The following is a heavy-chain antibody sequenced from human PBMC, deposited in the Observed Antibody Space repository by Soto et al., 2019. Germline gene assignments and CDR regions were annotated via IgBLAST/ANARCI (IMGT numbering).Heavy chain of an antibody. Sequence: QVQLQESSPGLVKPSQTLSLTCTVSGGSISSGDYYWSWIRQPPGKGLEWIGYIYYSGSTYYNPSLKSRVTISVDTSKNQFSLKLSSVTAADTAVYYCARVPHYYYDSSGYPDDAFDIWGQGTMVTVSS. CDR1: GGSISSGDYY. CDR2: IYYSGST. CDR3: ARVPHYYYDSSGYPDDAFDI. D-gene: IGHD3-22*01. V-gene: IGHV4-30-4*01. J-gene: IGHJ3*02.